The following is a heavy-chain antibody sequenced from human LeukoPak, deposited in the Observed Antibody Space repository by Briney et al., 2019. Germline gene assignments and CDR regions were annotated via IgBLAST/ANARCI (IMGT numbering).Heavy chain of an antibody. Sequence: TGGSLRLSCAASGFTFSSYGMHWVRQAPGKGLEWVAVIWYDGSNKYYADSVKGRFTISRDNSKNTLYLQMNSLRAEDTAVYYCAGDPEVYGGNNVDYWGQGTLVTDSS. V-gene: IGHV3-33*01. J-gene: IGHJ4*02. CDR2: IWYDGSNK. D-gene: IGHD4-23*01. CDR1: GFTFSSYG. CDR3: AGDPEVYGGNNVDY.